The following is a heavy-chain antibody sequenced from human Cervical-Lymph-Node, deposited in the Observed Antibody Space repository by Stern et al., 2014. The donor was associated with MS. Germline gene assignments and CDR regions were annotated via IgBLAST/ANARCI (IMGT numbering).Heavy chain of an antibody. D-gene: IGHD3-3*01. CDR3: ARSHYVFWSGYHWDY. Sequence: QVQLVQSGAEVKKPAASVKVSCKAYGYPFDRYGITWVRQPPAPGLEWMAWISADSGDTEYAEKVQGRVALTTDTSTSTAYMELRNLRSDDTAVYYCARSHYVFWSGYHWDYWGQGTLVTVSS. J-gene: IGHJ4*02. CDR2: ISADSGDT. V-gene: IGHV1-18*01. CDR1: GYPFDRYG.